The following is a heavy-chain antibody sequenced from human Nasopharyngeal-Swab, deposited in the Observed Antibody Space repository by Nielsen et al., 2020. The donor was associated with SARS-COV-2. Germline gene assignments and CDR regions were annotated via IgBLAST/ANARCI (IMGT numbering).Heavy chain of an antibody. V-gene: IGHV3-21*01. J-gene: IGHJ3*02. CDR3: ARDHLGTLSEWLLLREDAFDI. Sequence: GGSLRLSCAASGFTFSSYWMSWVRQAPGKGLEWVSSISSGTSYIYYADSVKGRFTISRDNAKNSLYLQMNSLRAEDTAVYYCARDHLGTLSEWLLLREDAFDIWGQGTMVTVSS. D-gene: IGHD3-22*01. CDR1: GFTFSSYW. CDR2: ISSGTSYI.